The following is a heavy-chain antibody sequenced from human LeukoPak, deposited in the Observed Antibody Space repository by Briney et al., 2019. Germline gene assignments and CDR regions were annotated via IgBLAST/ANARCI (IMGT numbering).Heavy chain of an antibody. V-gene: IGHV3-23*01. CDR1: GFTFSSYA. J-gene: IGHJ4*02. CDR2: ISGSGGST. D-gene: IGHD6-19*01. Sequence: GGSLRLSCAASGFTFSSYAMSWVRQAPGKGLEWVSAISGSGGSTYYADSVEGRFTISRDNSKNTLYLQMNSLRAEDTAVYYCAKSLGSSGLVDYWGQGTLVTVSS. CDR3: AKSLGSSGLVDY.